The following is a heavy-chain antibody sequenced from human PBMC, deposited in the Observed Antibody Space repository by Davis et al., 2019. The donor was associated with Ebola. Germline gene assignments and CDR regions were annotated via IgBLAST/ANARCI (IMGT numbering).Heavy chain of an antibody. CDR1: GFTFSSYG. D-gene: IGHD2-2*01. CDR2: IWYDGSNK. V-gene: IGHV3-33*08. J-gene: IGHJ4*02. CDR3: ARSACGSTSCYEGDY. Sequence: GESLKISCAASGFTFSSYGMHWVRQAPGKGLEWVAVIWYDGSNKYYADSVKGRFTISRDNSKNTLYLQMNSLRAEDTAVYYCARSACGSTSCYEGDYWGQGTLVTVSS.